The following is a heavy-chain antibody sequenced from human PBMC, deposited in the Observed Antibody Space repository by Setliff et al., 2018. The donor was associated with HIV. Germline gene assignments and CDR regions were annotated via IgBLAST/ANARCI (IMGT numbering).Heavy chain of an antibody. CDR1: GYAFASYG. D-gene: IGHD3-3*01. CDR2: INTHSGNP. J-gene: IGHJ6*03. V-gene: IGHV7-4-1*01. Sequence: GASVKVSCKASGYAFASYGLNWVRQAPGQGLEWMGWINTHSGNPTYAQAFTGRFVFSLDTSVSTAYLQIFSLKAEDTAVYYCTRDHTPPPNYDFWSGQLDLRNIFYYMDVWGTGSPVTVSS. CDR3: TRDHTPPPNYDFWSGQLDLRNIFYYMDV.